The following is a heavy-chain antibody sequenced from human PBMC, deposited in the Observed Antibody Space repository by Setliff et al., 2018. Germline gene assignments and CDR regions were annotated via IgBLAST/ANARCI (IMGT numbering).Heavy chain of an antibody. Sequence: PGGSLRLSCVASTFTFSKYAVTWVRQAPGKGLEWVSSIHVSGGSTYYADSVKGRFTISRDNSRNTLYLQMNSLRADDTAVYYCARDLNVDDCGGDCHLPFYYYYLDVWGKGTTVTVSS. D-gene: IGHD2-21*02. CDR1: TFTFSKYA. CDR3: ARDLNVDDCGGDCHLPFYYYYLDV. CDR2: IHVSGGST. V-gene: IGHV3-23*01. J-gene: IGHJ6*03.